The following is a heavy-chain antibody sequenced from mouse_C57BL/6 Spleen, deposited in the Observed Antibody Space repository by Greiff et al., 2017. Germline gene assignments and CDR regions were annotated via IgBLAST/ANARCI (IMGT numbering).Heavy chain of an antibody. CDR1: GYTFTDYE. Sequence: QVQLQQSGAELVRPGASVTLSCKASGYTFTDYEMHWVKQTPVHGLEWIGAIDPETGGTAYNQKFKGKAILTADKSSSTAYMELRSLTSEDSAVYYCTPVVERDYAMDYWGQGTSVTVSS. J-gene: IGHJ4*01. D-gene: IGHD1-1*01. CDR3: TPVVERDYAMDY. V-gene: IGHV1-15*01. CDR2: IDPETGGT.